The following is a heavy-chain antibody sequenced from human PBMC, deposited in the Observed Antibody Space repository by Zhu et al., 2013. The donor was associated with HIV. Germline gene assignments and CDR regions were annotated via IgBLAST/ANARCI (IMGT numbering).Heavy chain of an antibody. CDR3: VRGNPFPGIQKRAKGGNEAFDI. Sequence: QVQLQESGPGLVKPSETLSLTCNVSGGSIGSGNYYWGWIRQPPGKGLQWIGHVFYSGNSYFNPSLESRVTVSVDTSKHQFSLELTSVTAADTAVYYCVRGNPFPGIQKRAKGGNEAFDIWGQGTMVTVSS. CDR2: VFYSGNS. CDR1: GGSIGSGNYY. V-gene: IGHV4-39*07. J-gene: IGHJ3*02. D-gene: IGHD3-10*01.